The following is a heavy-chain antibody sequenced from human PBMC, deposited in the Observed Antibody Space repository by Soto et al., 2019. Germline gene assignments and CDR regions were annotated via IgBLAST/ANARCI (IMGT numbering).Heavy chain of an antibody. Sequence: EVQLLESGGVLVQPGGSLILSCAASGFTFSSDAMSWVRHAPGKGLEWASAISGSGGSTYYADSVKGRFTISRDNSKNTLYLQMNSLRAEDTAVYYCAKDGSAHRSPYGMDVWGQGTTVTVSS. CDR1: GFTFSSDA. CDR3: AKDGSAHRSPYGMDV. J-gene: IGHJ6*02. CDR2: ISGSGGST. V-gene: IGHV3-23*01. D-gene: IGHD6-25*01.